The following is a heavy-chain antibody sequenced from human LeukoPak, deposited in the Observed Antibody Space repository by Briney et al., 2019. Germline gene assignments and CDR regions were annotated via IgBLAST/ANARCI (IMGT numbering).Heavy chain of an antibody. J-gene: IGHJ3*02. D-gene: IGHD3-10*01. CDR1: GFTFSSDS. CDR2: ISGRSVFI. Sequence: GGSLRLSCEGSGFTFSSDSTGWVRQAPGKGLEWVSSISGRSVFISYSDSVKGRFTISRDNARNSLFLELSSLRPEDTAVYYCTRDRSVRYAFDIWGQGSLVTVSS. CDR3: TRDRSVRYAFDI. V-gene: IGHV3-21*01.